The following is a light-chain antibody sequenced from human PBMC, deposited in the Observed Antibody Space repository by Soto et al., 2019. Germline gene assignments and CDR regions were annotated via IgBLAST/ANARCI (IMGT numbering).Light chain of an antibody. J-gene: IGKJ3*01. CDR1: QSVSSY. CDR2: DAS. CDR3: QRRGNWPSLFT. V-gene: IGKV3-11*01. Sequence: EIVLTQSPATLSLSPGERATLSCRASQSVSSYLAWYQQKPGQTPRLLIYDASNRATGIPARFSGSGSGTDFPLTISSLEPEYFAVDYCQRRGNWPSLFTFGPGTKVDIK.